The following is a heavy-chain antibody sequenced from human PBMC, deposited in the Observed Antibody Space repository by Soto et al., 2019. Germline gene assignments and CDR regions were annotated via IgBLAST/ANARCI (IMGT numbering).Heavy chain of an antibody. V-gene: IGHV3-21*01. Sequence: GKGLEWVSSISSSSSYIYYADSVKGRFTISRDNAKNSLYLQMNSLRAEDTAVYYCERDMGCQLDLPTLHYCGQALLVTV. CDR3: ERDMGCQLDLPTLHY. J-gene: IGHJ4*02. D-gene: IGHD6-6*01. CDR2: ISSSSSYI.